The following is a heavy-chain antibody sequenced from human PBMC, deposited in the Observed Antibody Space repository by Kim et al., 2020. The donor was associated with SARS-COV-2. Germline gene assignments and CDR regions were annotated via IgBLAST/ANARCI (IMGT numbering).Heavy chain of an antibody. J-gene: IGHJ4*02. CDR3: ARVVVRGVLDY. Sequence: GGSLRLSCAASGFTFSDYYMSWIRQAPGKGLEWVSYISSSSSYTNYADSVKGRFTISRDNAKNSLYLQMNSLRAEDTAVYYCARVVVRGVLDYWGQGTLVTVSS. V-gene: IGHV3-11*06. CDR1: GFTFSDYY. CDR2: ISSSSSYT. D-gene: IGHD3-10*01.